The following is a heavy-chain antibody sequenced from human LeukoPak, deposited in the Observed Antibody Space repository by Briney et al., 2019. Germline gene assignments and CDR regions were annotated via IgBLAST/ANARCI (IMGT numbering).Heavy chain of an antibody. Sequence: PGGSLRLSCAASGFIFSDYYMTWIRQAPGKGLEWISYISGDSSYTRYADPVKGRFTVSRDNAKNSLYLQMNSLRAEDTAVYYCARLHSTAAAGTYDYWGQGTLVTVSS. CDR2: ISGDSSYT. D-gene: IGHD6-13*01. CDR1: GFIFSDYY. J-gene: IGHJ4*02. V-gene: IGHV3-11*06. CDR3: ARLHSTAAAGTYDY.